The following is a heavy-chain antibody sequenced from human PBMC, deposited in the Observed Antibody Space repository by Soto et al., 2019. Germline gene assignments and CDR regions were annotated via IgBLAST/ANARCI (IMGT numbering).Heavy chain of an antibody. V-gene: IGHV3-23*01. J-gene: IGHJ4*02. CDR3: AKDLGSSAWYPFDC. D-gene: IGHD6-19*01. CDR2: ISGSGGNT. CDR1: GFTYSSYA. Sequence: GGSLRLSCAASGFTYSSYAMNWVRQAPGQGLQWVSSISGSGGNTYYAVSVKGRFTNPRDNSKNTLYLQMNSLRAEDTAVYYCAKDLGSSAWYPFDCWGQVILVTVSS.